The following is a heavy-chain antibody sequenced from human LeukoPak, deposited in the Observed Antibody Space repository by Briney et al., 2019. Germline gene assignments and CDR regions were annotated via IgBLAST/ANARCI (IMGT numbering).Heavy chain of an antibody. CDR3: AKAGYSFGLDS. CDR2: ITNSGDKA. Sequence: GGSLRLSRAASGFNFIIYAMVWVRQAPGKGPEWVSSITNSGDKAYYADSVKGRFTISRDNPKNTLYLQMNSLRAEDTALYYCAKAGYSFGLDSWGQGTLVTVSS. V-gene: IGHV3-23*01. D-gene: IGHD5-18*01. J-gene: IGHJ4*02. CDR1: GFNFIIYA.